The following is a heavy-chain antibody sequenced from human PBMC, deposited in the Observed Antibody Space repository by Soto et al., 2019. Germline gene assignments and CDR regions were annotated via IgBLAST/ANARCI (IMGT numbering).Heavy chain of an antibody. CDR3: ARTPSEYYDFWSGPHYYGMDV. V-gene: IGHV3-48*03. CDR1: GFTFSSYE. J-gene: IGHJ6*02. Sequence: EVQLVESGGGLVQPGGSLRLSCAASGFTFSSYEMNWVRQAPGKGREWVSYISSSGSTIYYADSVKGRFTISRDNAKNSLYLQMNSLRAEDTAVYYCARTPSEYYDFWSGPHYYGMDVWGQGTTVTVSS. CDR2: ISSSGSTI. D-gene: IGHD3-3*01.